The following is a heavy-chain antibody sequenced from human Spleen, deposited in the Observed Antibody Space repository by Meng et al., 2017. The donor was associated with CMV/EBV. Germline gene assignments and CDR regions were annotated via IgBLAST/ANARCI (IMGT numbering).Heavy chain of an antibody. CDR1: GFTFSRYG. D-gene: IGHD2-2*01. J-gene: IGHJ4*02. Sequence: CAASGFTFSRYGRSWVRQAPGKGLEWVSVMYSGGSSTFYADSVQGRFTISRDESKNTLYLQMNSLRAEDTALYYCAKCSSTSCRYFDYWGQGTLVTVSS. CDR2: MYSGGSST. CDR3: AKCSSTSCRYFDY. V-gene: IGHV3-23*03.